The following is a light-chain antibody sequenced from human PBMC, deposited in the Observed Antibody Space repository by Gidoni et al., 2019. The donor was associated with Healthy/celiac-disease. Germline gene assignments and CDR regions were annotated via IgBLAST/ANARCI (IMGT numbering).Light chain of an antibody. CDR1: QSVSSY. Sequence: EIVLTQYPATLSLSPGERATLSCRASQSVSSYLAWYQQKPGQAPRHLIYDASNRATGIPARFSGSGSGTDFTLTISSLEPEDFAVYYCQQRSNWPPVFTFGPGTKVDIK. V-gene: IGKV3-11*01. J-gene: IGKJ3*01. CDR2: DAS. CDR3: QQRSNWPPVFT.